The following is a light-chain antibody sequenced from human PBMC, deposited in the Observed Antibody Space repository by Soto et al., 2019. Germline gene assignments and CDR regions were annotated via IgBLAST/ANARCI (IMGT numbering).Light chain of an antibody. Sequence: EIVMTQSPATLSVSPGERATLSCRASQSVSIKLAWYQQKPGQAPRLLIYDTSNRATGIPARFSGSGSGTDFTLTISSLEPEDFALYYCQQYGSSPPLTFGGGTKVDIK. CDR2: DTS. J-gene: IGKJ4*01. CDR3: QQYGSSPPLT. V-gene: IGKV3D-15*01. CDR1: QSVSIK.